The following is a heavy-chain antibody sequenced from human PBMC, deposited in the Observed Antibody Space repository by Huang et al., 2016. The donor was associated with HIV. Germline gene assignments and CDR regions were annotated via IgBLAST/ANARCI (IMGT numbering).Heavy chain of an antibody. V-gene: IGHV3-30*18. CDR3: AKDPQWELYAFDI. D-gene: IGHD1-26*01. CDR2: ISYDGSNK. J-gene: IGHJ3*02. Sequence: QVQLVESGGGVVQPGRSLRLSCAASGFTFSSYGMHWVRQAPGKGLEWVAVISYDGSNKYYADSVKGRFTISRDNSKNTLYLQMNSLRAEDTAVYYCAKDPQWELYAFDIWGQGTMVTVSS. CDR1: GFTFSSYG.